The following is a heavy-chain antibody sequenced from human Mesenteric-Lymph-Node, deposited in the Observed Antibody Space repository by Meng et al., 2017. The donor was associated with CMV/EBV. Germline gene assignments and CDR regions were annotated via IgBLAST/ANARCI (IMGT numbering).Heavy chain of an antibody. D-gene: IGHD6-6*01. CDR1: GFTFSSYW. V-gene: IGHV3-74*01. CDR2: INSDGSST. Sequence: GESLKISCAASGFTFSSYWMHWVRQAPGKGLVWVSCINSDGSSTTYADSVKGRFTISRDKSKNTLYLQMSSLRPEDTAVYYCAKGRSSSSLRSEFDYWGQGTLVTVSS. J-gene: IGHJ4*02. CDR3: AKGRSSSSLRSEFDY.